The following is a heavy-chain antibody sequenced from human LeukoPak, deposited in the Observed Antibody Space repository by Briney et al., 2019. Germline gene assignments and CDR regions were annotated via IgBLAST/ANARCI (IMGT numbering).Heavy chain of an antibody. J-gene: IGHJ3*02. CDR2: IYHSGST. V-gene: IGHV4-4*02. D-gene: IGHD6-13*01. CDR1: GGSISSSNW. CDR3: ASYIAAAGTGGAFDI. Sequence: PSETLSLTCAVSGGSISSSNWWSWVRQPPGKGLEWIGEIYHSGSTNYNPSLKSRVTISVDKSKNQFSLKLSSVTAADTAVYYCASYIAAAGTGGAFDIWGQGTMVTVSS.